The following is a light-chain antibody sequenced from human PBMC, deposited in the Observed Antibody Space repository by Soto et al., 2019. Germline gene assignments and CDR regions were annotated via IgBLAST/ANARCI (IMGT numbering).Light chain of an antibody. V-gene: IGKV1-39*01. Sequence: DIQMTQSPSSLSASVGDTVTITCRASQRISTYLNWYQQKPGRALKLVISAASSLQSGVPTRFSGDGSGTDFTLTISSLQPEDVATYFCQQSSSTLGTFGQGTRV. CDR1: QRISTY. CDR3: QQSSSTLGT. CDR2: AAS. J-gene: IGKJ1*01.